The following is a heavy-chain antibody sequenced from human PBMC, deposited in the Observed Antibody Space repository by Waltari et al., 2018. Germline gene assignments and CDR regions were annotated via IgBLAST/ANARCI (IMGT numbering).Heavy chain of an antibody. CDR2: ISYSGST. V-gene: IGHV4-59*01. CDR3: ARDHVEGSSSWVFDY. Sequence: QVQLQESGPGLVKPSETLSLTCTVSGGSISSYYWSWIRQPPGKGLEWIWYISYSGSTNYNPSLKSRVTISVDTSKNQFSLKLSAVTAADTAVYYCARDHVEGSSSWVFDYWGQGTLVTVSS. CDR1: GGSISSYY. J-gene: IGHJ4*02. D-gene: IGHD6-13*01.